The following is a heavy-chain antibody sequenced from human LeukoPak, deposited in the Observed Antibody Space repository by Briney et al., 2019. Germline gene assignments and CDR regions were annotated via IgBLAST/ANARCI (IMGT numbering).Heavy chain of an antibody. D-gene: IGHD6-13*01. V-gene: IGHV4-34*01. CDR1: GGSFSGYY. CDR3: ARGPPGYSSSWYLWFDP. J-gene: IGHJ5*02. Sequence: SETLSLTCAVYGGSFSGYYWSWIRQPPGKGLEWIGEINHSGSTNYNPSHKSRVTISVDTSKNQFSLKLSSVTAADTAVYYCARGPPGYSSSWYLWFDPWGQGTLVTVSS. CDR2: INHSGST.